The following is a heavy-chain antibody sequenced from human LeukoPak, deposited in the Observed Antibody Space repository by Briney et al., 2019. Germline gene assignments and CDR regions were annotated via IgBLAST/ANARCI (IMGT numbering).Heavy chain of an antibody. CDR2: IYYSKNT. CDR3: VSPRGFSYGYFDY. J-gene: IGHJ4*02. V-gene: IGHV4-39*01. D-gene: IGHD5-18*01. CDR1: GGSISSSIAY. Sequence: SETLSLTCTVSGGSISSSIAYWGWIRQPPRKGLEWIGSIYYSKNTYYNPSLKSRVTISADTSKNQFSLTLDSVSATDTAVYYCVSPRGFSYGYFDYWGQGTLVTVSS.